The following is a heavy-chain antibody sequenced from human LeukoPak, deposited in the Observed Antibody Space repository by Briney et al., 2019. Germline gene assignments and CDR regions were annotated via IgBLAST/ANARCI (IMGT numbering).Heavy chain of an antibody. CDR2: ISTGNGNT. J-gene: IGHJ4*02. CDR3: ARENYYRIGRFDRAYLDD. V-gene: IGHV1-3*03. CDR1: ASTFSTYA. D-gene: IGHD3-10*01. Sequence: ASVKVSCKASASTFSTYAIHWVRQAPGQGLEWMGWISTGNGNTRYSKAFQDRVTITRDTSASTVYMDLRGLRSEDMAVYYCARENYYRIGRFDRAYLDDWGQGTLVTVSS.